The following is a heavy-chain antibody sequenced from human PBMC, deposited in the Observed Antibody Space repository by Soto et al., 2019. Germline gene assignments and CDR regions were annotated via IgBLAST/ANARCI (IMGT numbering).Heavy chain of an antibody. Sequence: SVKVSCKASGGTFRNHVFNWVRQAPGQGLEWMGGIIPIIGTPNYAQKFQGRVTITADASTSTVYLEVSSLGSQDTAVYYCARDSEFRDGNISHLDYWGQGTLVTVSS. CDR2: IIPIIGTP. V-gene: IGHV1-69*13. CDR1: GGTFRNHV. J-gene: IGHJ1*01. D-gene: IGHD3-16*01. CDR3: ARDSEFRDGNISHLDY.